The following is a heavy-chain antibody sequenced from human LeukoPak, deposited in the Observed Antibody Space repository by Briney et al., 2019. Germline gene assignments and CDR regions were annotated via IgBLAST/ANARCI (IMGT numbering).Heavy chain of an antibody. D-gene: IGHD4-17*01. CDR1: GFTFSGFG. J-gene: IGHJ3*02. CDR2: TKEDGSEK. Sequence: GGSLRLPCAASGFTFSGFGLHWVRQAPGKGLEWVANTKEDGSEKYYVDSVKGRFTISRDNAKNSLFLEMNTLRDEDTAMYYCSKDSPDGEYDSLDIWDQGTRVIVTA. CDR3: SKDSPDGEYDSLDI. V-gene: IGHV3-7*01.